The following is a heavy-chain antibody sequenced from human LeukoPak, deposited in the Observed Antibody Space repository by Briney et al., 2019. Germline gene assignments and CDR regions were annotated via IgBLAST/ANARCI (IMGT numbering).Heavy chain of an antibody. V-gene: IGHV3-21*06. CDR3: ARDRPTGASRIFVVQ. D-gene: IGHD2-15*01. J-gene: IGHJ4*02. CDR2: MSSGSRYI. Sequence: KSGGSLRLSCTASGFTFTTYAMTWVPQAPGKGLEWTSSMSSGSRYIYYADSVRGRFTISRDNTRNSLYLAMNNLRAEDTAIYYCARDRPTGASRIFVVQWGQGTPVTVSS. CDR1: GFTFTTYA.